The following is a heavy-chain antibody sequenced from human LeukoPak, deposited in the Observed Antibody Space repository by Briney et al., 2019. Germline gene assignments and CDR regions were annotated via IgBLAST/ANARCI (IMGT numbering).Heavy chain of an antibody. D-gene: IGHD2-2*01. V-gene: IGHV1-18*01. J-gene: IGHJ4*02. Sequence: ASVKVSCKASGYTFTSYGISCVRQAPGQGLEWMGWISAYNGNTNYAQKIQGRVTMTTDTSTSTAYMELRSLRSDDTAVYYCARSLLVYCSSTSCNLDYWGQGTLVTVSS. CDR2: ISAYNGNT. CDR3: ARSLLVYCSSTSCNLDY. CDR1: GYTFTSYG.